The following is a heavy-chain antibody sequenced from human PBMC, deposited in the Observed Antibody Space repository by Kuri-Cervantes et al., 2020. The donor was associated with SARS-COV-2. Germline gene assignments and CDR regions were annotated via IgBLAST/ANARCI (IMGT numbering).Heavy chain of an antibody. CDR2: IKPDGSEK. J-gene: IGHJ2*01. CDR1: GFTFRSYW. D-gene: IGHD2-2*01. V-gene: IGHV3-7*01. CDR3: ARRFHQYQLPHWYFDL. Sequence: GESLKISCAASGFTFRSYWMSWVRQAPGKGLEWVANIKPDGSEKNYVDSVKGRFTISRDNAKNSLYLQMNSLRAEDTAVYYCARRFHQYQLPHWYFDLWGRGTLVTVSS.